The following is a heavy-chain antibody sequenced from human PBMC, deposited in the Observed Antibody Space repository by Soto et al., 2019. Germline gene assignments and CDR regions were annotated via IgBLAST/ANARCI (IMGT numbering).Heavy chain of an antibody. CDR2: ISYSGNT. CDR3: ASGTIYHSYGMDV. V-gene: IGHV4-28*01. J-gene: IGHJ6*02. Sequence: SETLSLTCAVSGGSISSSNWWGWIRQPPGKGLEWIGYISYSGNTYNNPSLKSRLIMSLDTSKNQFSLKMSSVTAADTAVYYCASGTIYHSYGMDVWGQGKMVTVSS. D-gene: IGHD2-2*01. CDR1: GGSISSSNW.